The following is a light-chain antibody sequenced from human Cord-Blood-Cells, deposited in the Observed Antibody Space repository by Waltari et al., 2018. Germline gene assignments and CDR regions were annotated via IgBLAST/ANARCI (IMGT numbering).Light chain of an antibody. Sequence: QSALTQPPSVSGSPGQSVTISCTGTSSDVVSYNRVSWYQQPPGTAPKLMIYELSNRPSGVPDRFSGSKSGNPASLTISGLQAEDEADYYCSSYTSSSTSVFGGGTKLTVL. CDR3: SSYTSSSTSV. CDR2: ELS. J-gene: IGLJ2*01. V-gene: IGLV2-18*02. CDR1: SSDVVSYNR.